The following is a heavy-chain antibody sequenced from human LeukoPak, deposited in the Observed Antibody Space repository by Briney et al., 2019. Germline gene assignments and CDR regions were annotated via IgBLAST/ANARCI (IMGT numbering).Heavy chain of an antibody. CDR1: GFTFSSYG. CDR3: AGRRYCSGGSCYSEGAFDI. D-gene: IGHD2-15*01. J-gene: IGHJ3*02. CDR2: IWCDGSNK. V-gene: IGHV3-33*01. Sequence: GGSLRLSCAASGFTFSSYGMHWVRQAPGKGLEWVAVIWCDGSNKYYADSVKGRFTISRDNSKNTLYLQMNSLRAEDTAVYYCAGRRYCSGGSCYSEGAFDIWGQGTMVTVSS.